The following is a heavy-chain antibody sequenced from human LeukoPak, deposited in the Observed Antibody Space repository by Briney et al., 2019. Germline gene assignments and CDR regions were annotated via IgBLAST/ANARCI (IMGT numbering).Heavy chain of an antibody. D-gene: IGHD2-21*02. Sequence: GGSLRLSCAASGFIFSDFYMTWIRQAPGKGLEWVSYISSNNYTIYYADSVKGRFTISRDNAKNSLSLQMNSLRAEDTAVYYCARGPHHIVVVTDHDVFDIWGQGTMVTVSS. J-gene: IGHJ3*02. CDR1: GFIFSDFY. CDR3: ARGPHHIVVVTDHDVFDI. V-gene: IGHV3-11*01. CDR2: ISSNNYTI.